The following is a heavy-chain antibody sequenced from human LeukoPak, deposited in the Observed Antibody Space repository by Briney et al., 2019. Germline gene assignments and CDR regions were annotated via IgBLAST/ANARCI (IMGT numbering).Heavy chain of an antibody. J-gene: IGHJ4*02. V-gene: IGHV4-34*01. D-gene: IGHD3-10*01. Sequence: SETLSLTCAVYGGSFSGYYWSWIRQPPGKGLEWIGEINHSGSTNYNPSLKSRVTISADTSKNQFSLKLSSVTAADTAVYYCARGLGGTTNWGQGTLVTVSS. CDR1: GGSFSGYY. CDR2: INHSGST. CDR3: ARGLGGTTN.